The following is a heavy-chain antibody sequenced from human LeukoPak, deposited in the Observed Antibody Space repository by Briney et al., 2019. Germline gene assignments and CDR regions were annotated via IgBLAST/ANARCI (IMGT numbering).Heavy chain of an antibody. CDR3: AGLWGYYDSSGYFGDDY. V-gene: IGHV4-4*02. CDR1: GGSISSNNW. J-gene: IGHJ4*02. D-gene: IGHD3-22*01. CDR2: IYHSGST. Sequence: SETLSLTCAVSGGSISSNNWWSWVRQPPGKGLEWIGEIYHSGSTNYNPSLKSRVTISVDTSKNQFSLKLSSVTAADTAVYYCAGLWGYYDSSGYFGDDYWGQGTLVTVSS.